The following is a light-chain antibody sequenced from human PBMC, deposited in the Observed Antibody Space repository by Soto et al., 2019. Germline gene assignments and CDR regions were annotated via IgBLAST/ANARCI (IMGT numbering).Light chain of an antibody. Sequence: EIVLTQSPGSVSLSQGDSATLFCRASEGVASNYLAWYQQKPGRAPRLLIYTASTRATDIPDRFSGSGSGTDFTLTISRLEPEDFAVYYCHQYGSSPATFGQGTKVDIK. CDR3: HQYGSSPAT. J-gene: IGKJ1*01. CDR2: TAS. CDR1: EGVASNY. V-gene: IGKV3-20*01.